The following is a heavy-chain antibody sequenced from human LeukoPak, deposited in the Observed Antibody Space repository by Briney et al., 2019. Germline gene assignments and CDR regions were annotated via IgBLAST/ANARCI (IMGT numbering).Heavy chain of an antibody. V-gene: IGHV3-20*04. CDR2: INWNGGST. D-gene: IGHD6-19*01. CDR1: GFTFSSYS. CDR3: ARVRQSSGWYPFDY. J-gene: IGHJ4*02. Sequence: GGSLRLSCAASGFTFSSYSMNWVRQAPGKGLEGVSGINWNGGSTGYADSVKGRFTISRDNAKNSLYLQMNSLRAEDTALYYCARVRQSSGWYPFDYWGQGTLVTVSS.